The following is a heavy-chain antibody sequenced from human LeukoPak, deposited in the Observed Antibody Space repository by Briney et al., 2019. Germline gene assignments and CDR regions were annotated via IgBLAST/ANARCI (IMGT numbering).Heavy chain of an antibody. V-gene: IGHV3-9*01. CDR3: AKGSGYSYGYTDY. CDR2: ISWNSGSI. CDR1: GFTFDDYA. D-gene: IGHD5-18*01. Sequence: GGSLRLSCAASGFTFDDYAMHWVRQAPGKGLEWVSGISWNSGSIGYADSVKGRFTISRDNVKNSLYLQMNSLRAEDTAVYYCAKGSGYSYGYTDYWGQGTLVTVSS. J-gene: IGHJ4*02.